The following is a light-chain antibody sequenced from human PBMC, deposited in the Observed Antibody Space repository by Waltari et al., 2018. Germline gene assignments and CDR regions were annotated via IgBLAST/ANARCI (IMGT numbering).Light chain of an antibody. Sequence: DIQMTQAPSTLSASVGDRVTTTCRASQSISMWLAWYQQTPGKTPNLLIYKASSLDSGVPARFSGSGSETDFTLTISSLQPEDFATYYCLQYNTFPWTFGQGTKVEIK. CDR1: QSISMW. V-gene: IGKV1-5*03. CDR2: KAS. J-gene: IGKJ1*01. CDR3: LQYNTFPWT.